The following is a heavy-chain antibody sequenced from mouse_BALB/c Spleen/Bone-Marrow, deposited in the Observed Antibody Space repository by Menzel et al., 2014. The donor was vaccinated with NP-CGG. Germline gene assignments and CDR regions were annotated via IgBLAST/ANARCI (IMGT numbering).Heavy chain of an antibody. CDR1: GYAFSSYW. Sequence: QVQLQQPGAELVRPGSSVKISCKASGYAFSSYWMNWVKQRPGQGLEWIGQIYPGDGDTNYSGKFKGKATLTADESSSTAYMQLSSLTSEDSAVYFCAFGNYDFDYWGRGTTLTVSS. D-gene: IGHD2-1*01. CDR3: AFGNYDFDY. J-gene: IGHJ2*01. CDR2: IYPGDGDT. V-gene: IGHV1-80*01.